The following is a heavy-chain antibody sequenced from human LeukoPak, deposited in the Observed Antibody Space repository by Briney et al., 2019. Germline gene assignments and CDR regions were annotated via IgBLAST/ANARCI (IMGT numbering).Heavy chain of an antibody. V-gene: IGHV3-23*01. CDR2: IGYRGGSI. CDR3: AKSWGSTRPYYNYMDV. Sequence: GGSLRLSCAASGITFSNYAMSWVRQAPGKGLEWVSIIGYRGGSIYYAYSVKGRFTISRDNSKNTLSLQMNGLRPEDTAVYYCAKSWGSTRPYYNYMDVWGKGTTVTVSS. CDR1: GITFSNYA. J-gene: IGHJ6*03. D-gene: IGHD1-26*01.